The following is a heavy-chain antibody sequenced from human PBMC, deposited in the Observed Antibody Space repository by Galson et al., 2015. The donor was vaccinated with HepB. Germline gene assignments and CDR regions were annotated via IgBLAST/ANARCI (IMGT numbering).Heavy chain of an antibody. D-gene: IGHD3-22*01. Sequence: LVKPTQTLTLTCTFSGFSLSTSGMCVSWIRQPPGKALEWLARIDWDDDKYYSTSLKTRLTISKDTSKNQVVLTMTNMDPVDTATYYCARISVGSGYYRDAFDIWGQGTMVTVSS. CDR2: IDWDDDK. V-gene: IGHV2-70*11. CDR3: ARISVGSGYYRDAFDI. J-gene: IGHJ3*02. CDR1: GFSLSTSGMC.